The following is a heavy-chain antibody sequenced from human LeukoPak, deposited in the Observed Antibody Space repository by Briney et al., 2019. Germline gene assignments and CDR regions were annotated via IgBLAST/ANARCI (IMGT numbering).Heavy chain of an antibody. CDR1: GFTFSSYS. J-gene: IGHJ6*03. Sequence: GGSLRLSCAASGFTFSSYSMNWVRQAPGKGLEWVSSISSSSSYIYYADSVKGRFTISRDNAKNSLYPQMNSLRAEDTAVYYCARGEARDTAMVTLIYYYYYYYMDVWGKGTTVTVSS. CDR2: ISSSSSYI. CDR3: ARGEARDTAMVTLIYYYYYYYMDV. V-gene: IGHV3-21*01. D-gene: IGHD5-18*01.